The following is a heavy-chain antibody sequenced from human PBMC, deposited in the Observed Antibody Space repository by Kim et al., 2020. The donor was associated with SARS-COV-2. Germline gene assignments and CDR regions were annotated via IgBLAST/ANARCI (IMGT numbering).Heavy chain of an antibody. Sequence: GGSLRLSCAASGFTFSSYSMNWVRQAPGKGLEWVSSISSSSSYIYYADSVKGRFTISRDNAKNSLYLQMNSLRAEDTAVYYCAGEPTEPTTAENAFDIWGQGTMVTVSS. J-gene: IGHJ3*02. V-gene: IGHV3-21*01. CDR2: ISSSSSYI. CDR1: GFTFSSYS. CDR3: AGEPTEPTTAENAFDI. D-gene: IGHD1-1*01.